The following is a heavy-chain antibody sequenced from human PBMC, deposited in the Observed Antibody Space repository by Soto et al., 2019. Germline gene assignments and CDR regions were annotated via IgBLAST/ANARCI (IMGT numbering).Heavy chain of an antibody. Sequence: GGSLRLSCAASGFTFSSYAMSWVRQAPGKGLEWVSAISGSGGSTYYADSVKGRFTISRDNSKNTLYLQMNSLRAEDTAAYYCAKALWGVLLLHMDVWGKGNTVTVSS. J-gene: IGHJ6*03. D-gene: IGHD3-10*01. CDR3: AKALWGVLLLHMDV. CDR2: ISGSGGST. CDR1: GFTFSSYA. V-gene: IGHV3-23*01.